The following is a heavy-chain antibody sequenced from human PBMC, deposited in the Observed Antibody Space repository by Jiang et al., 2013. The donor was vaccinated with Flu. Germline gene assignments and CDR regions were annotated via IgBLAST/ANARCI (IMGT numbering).Heavy chain of an antibody. Sequence: QLVESGGGLVKPGGSLRLSCAASGFTFSSYSMNWVRQAPGKGLEWVSSISSSSSYIYYADSVKGRFTISRDNAKNSLYLQMNSLRAEDTAVYYCARGRRGYSGYDWVPIQVPDYWGQGTLVTVSS. J-gene: IGHJ4*02. CDR2: ISSSSSYI. CDR3: ARGRRGYSGYDWVPIQVPDY. V-gene: IGHV3-21*01. CDR1: GFTFSSYS. D-gene: IGHD5-12*01.